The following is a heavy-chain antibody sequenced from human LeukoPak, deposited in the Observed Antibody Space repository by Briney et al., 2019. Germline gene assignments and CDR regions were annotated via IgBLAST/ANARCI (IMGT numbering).Heavy chain of an antibody. V-gene: IGHV4-4*07. CDR2: IYTSGST. Sequence: SETLSLTCTVSGGSISSYYWSWIRQPAGKGLEWIGRIYTSGSTNYNPSLKSRVTMSVDTSKNQFSLKLSSVTAADTAVYYCARCSYWSGREWFDPWGQGTLVTVSS. J-gene: IGHJ5*02. CDR3: ARCSYWSGREWFDP. D-gene: IGHD2-15*01. CDR1: GGSISSYY.